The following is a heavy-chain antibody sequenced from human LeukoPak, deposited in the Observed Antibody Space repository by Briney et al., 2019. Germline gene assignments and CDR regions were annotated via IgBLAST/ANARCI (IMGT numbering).Heavy chain of an antibody. D-gene: IGHD4-17*01. CDR1: GFTFSSYA. V-gene: IGHV3-64D*06. CDR2: ISSNGGST. Sequence: GGSLRLSCSASGFTFSSYAMHWVRQAPGKGLEYVSAISSNGGSTYYADSVKGRFTISRDNSKNTLYLQLSSLRAEDTAVYFCVPAYGSGAEYFQHWGQGTLLTPSA. J-gene: IGHJ1*01. CDR3: VPAYGSGAEYFQH.